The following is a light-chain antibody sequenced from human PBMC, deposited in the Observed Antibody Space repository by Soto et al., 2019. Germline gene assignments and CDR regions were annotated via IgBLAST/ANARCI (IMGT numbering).Light chain of an antibody. CDR3: QQYGGSPLT. CDR1: QSVSIT. Sequence: EILMTQSPATLSVSPGEIATLSCRANQSVSITLAWYQQKPGQAPRPLFFGVSNRAAGVPDRFGGSGSGTDFTLTISRLEPEDFAVYYCQQYGGSPLTCGGGTKV. CDR2: GVS. V-gene: IGKV3-20*01. J-gene: IGKJ4*01.